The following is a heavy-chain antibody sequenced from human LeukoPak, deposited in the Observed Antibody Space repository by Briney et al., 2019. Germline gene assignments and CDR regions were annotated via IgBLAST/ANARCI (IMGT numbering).Heavy chain of an antibody. CDR2: IYYSGST. V-gene: IGHV4-59*12. D-gene: IGHD3-3*01. J-gene: IGHJ6*03. CDR3: ARASGVRGLRFLEWLSEYYYYYYMDV. CDR1: GGSISSYY. Sequence: SETLSLTCTVSGGSISSYYWSWIRQPPGKGLEWIGYIYYSGSTYYNPSLKSRVTISVDTSKNQFSLKLSSVPAADTAVYYCARASGVRGLRFLEWLSEYYYYYYMDVWGKGTTVTVSS.